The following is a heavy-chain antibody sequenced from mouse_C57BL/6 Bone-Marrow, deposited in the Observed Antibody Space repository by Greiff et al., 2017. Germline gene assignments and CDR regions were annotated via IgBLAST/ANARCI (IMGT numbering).Heavy chain of an antibody. CDR3: ARRRDYGSSYGYFDV. Sequence: VQLVESGPGLVAPSQSLSITCTVPGFSLTSYGVHWVRQPPGKGLEWLVVIWSDGSTTYNSALKSRLSISKDNSKSQVFLKMNSLQTDDTAMYYCARRRDYGSSYGYFDVWGTGTTVTVSS. J-gene: IGHJ1*03. CDR1: GFSLTSYG. V-gene: IGHV2-6*03. CDR2: IWSDGST. D-gene: IGHD1-1*01.